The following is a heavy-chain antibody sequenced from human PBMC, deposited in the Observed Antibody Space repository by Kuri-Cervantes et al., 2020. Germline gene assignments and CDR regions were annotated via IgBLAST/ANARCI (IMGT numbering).Heavy chain of an antibody. Sequence: SETLSLTCTVSGGSISSYYWSWIRQPPGKGLEWIGYIYYSGSTNYNPSLKSRVTISVDTSKNQFSLKLSSVTAADTAVYYYARDRGYYGSGSRYYYYYGMDVWGQGTTVT. D-gene: IGHD3-10*01. CDR1: GGSISSYY. CDR2: IYYSGST. J-gene: IGHJ6*01. CDR3: ARDRGYYGSGSRYYYYYGMDV. V-gene: IGHV4-59*01.